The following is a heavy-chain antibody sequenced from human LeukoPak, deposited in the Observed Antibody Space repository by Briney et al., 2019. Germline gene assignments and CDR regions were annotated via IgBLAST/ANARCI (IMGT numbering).Heavy chain of an antibody. CDR3: AKDSRRHYTSGPNPDSLH. Sequence: GGSLRLSCAGSGFIFNNYAMHWVRQPPGKGLEWVSGISWNSGTIDYADSVRGRFTISRDNAKNSLYLQMDSLRVEDTAFYYCAKDSRRHYTSGPNPDSLHWGQGALVTVSS. D-gene: IGHD6-19*01. CDR1: GFIFNNYA. CDR2: ISWNSGTI. V-gene: IGHV3-9*01. J-gene: IGHJ4*02.